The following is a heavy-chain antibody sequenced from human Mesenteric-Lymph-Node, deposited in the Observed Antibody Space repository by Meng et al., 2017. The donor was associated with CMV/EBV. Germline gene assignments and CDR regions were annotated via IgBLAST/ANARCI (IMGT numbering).Heavy chain of an antibody. D-gene: IGHD2-2*01. J-gene: IGHJ4*02. CDR2: INPNSGGT. CDR1: GYAFTGYY. Sequence: ASGYAFTGYYMHCVRQAPGQGLEWMGWINPNSGGTNYAQKFQGWVTMTRDTSISTAYMELSRLRSDDTAVYYCARGMSSTSKDFDYWGQGTLVTVSS. V-gene: IGHV1-2*04. CDR3: ARGMSSTSKDFDY.